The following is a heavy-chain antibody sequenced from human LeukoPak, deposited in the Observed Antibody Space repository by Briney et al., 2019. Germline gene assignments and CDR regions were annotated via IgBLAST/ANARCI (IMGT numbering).Heavy chain of an antibody. J-gene: IGHJ4*02. V-gene: IGHV3-15*01. CDR3: TTDSQHIYGDYSDYFDY. CDR2: IKSKTDGGTT. CDR1: GFTFSNAW. D-gene: IGHD4-17*01. Sequence: PRGSLRLSCAASGFTFSNAWMSWVRQAPGKGLEWVGRIKSKTDGGTTDYAAPVKGRFTISRDDSKNTPYLPMNSLKTDYTAVYYCTTDSQHIYGDYSDYFDYWGQGTLVTVSS.